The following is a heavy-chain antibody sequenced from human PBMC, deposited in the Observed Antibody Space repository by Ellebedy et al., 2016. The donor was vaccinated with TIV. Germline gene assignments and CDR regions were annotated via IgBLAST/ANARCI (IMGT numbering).Heavy chain of an antibody. V-gene: IGHV3-23*01. J-gene: IGHJ4*02. Sequence: GESLKISCAASGFTFSSYAMSWVRQAPGKGLEWVSAISGSGGSTYYADSVKGRFTISRDNSKNTLYLQMNSLRAEDTAVYYCAKAGQDYYFDYWGQGTLVTVSS. CDR1: GFTFSSYA. CDR2: ISGSGGST. CDR3: AKAGQDYYFDY.